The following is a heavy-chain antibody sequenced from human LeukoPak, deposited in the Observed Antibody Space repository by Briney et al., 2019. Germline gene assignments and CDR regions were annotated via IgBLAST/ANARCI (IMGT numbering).Heavy chain of an antibody. CDR3: ASSSWYALAY. CDR1: GFTFSSYE. Sequence: GGSLRLSCAASGFTFSSYEMNWVRQAPGKGLEWISYISSSGSTMYYADSVKGRFTISRDNAKNSLYLQMNSLRAEDTAIYYCASSSWYALAYWGQGTLVTVSS. D-gene: IGHD6-13*01. J-gene: IGHJ4*02. CDR2: ISSSGSTM. V-gene: IGHV3-48*03.